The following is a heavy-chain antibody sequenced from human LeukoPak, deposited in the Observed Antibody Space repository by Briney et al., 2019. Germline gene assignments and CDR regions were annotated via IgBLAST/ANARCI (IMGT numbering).Heavy chain of an antibody. CDR3: ARVRKELLWFGESDIYYFDY. V-gene: IGHV1-8*01. J-gene: IGHJ4*02. CDR2: MNPNSGNT. CDR1: GYTFTSYD. D-gene: IGHD3-10*01. Sequence: ASVKVSFKASGYTFTSYDINWVRQATGQGLEWMGWMNPNSGNTGYAQKFQGRVTMTRNTSISTAYMELSSLRSEDTAVYYCARVRKELLWFGESDIYYFDYRGQGTLVTVYS.